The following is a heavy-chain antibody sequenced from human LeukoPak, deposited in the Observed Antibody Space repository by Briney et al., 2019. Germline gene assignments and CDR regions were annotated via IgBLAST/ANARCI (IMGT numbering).Heavy chain of an antibody. D-gene: IGHD6-19*01. J-gene: IGHJ4*02. CDR3: ARGYSSGWYPLLDY. CDR2: INHSGST. Sequence: PSETLSLTCAVYGGSFSGYYWRWIRQPPGKGLEWIGEINHSGSTNYNPSLKSRVTISVDTSKNQFSLKLSSVTAADTAVYYCARGYSSGWYPLLDYWGQGTLVTVSS. CDR1: GGSFSGYY. V-gene: IGHV4-34*01.